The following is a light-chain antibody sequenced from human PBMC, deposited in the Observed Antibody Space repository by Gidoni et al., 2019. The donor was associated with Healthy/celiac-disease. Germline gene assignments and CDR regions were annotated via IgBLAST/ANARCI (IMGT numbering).Light chain of an antibody. J-gene: IGKJ1*01. V-gene: IGKV1-5*01. CDR3: QQYNSYSWT. CDR1: QSIRSC. Sequence: DLQMTHSPSTLSASVGDRVTITCRASQSIRSCLAWYQQKTGKAPKLLIYDASSWESGGPSRFSGSGAGTEFTLTISSLQPDDFATYYCQQYNSYSWTFGQGTKVEIK. CDR2: DAS.